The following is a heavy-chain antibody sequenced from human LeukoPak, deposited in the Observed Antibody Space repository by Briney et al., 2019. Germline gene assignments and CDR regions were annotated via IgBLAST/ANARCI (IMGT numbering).Heavy chain of an antibody. CDR1: GFTFRSYW. CDR3: ATDPASYCTSSTCDFDY. J-gene: IGHJ4*02. CDR2: IKQDGTEK. V-gene: IGHV3-7*01. D-gene: IGHD2-8*01. Sequence: GGSLRLSXAASGFTFRSYWMSWVRQAPGKGLEWVANIKQDGTEKYYVDSVRGQFTISRDNAQNSLYLQMNNLGAEDTAVYYCATDPASYCTSSTCDFDYWGQGTLVTVSS.